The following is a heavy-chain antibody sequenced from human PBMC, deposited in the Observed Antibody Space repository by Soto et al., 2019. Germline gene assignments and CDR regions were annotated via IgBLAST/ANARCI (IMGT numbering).Heavy chain of an antibody. J-gene: IGHJ6*02. Sequence: EASVKVSCKASGYTFTSYYMHWVRQAPGQGLEWMGIINPSGGSTSYAQKFQGRVTMTRDTSTSTVYMELSSLRSEDTAVYYCASDPYDFWSGYYYGMDVWGQGTTVTVSS. D-gene: IGHD3-3*01. V-gene: IGHV1-46*01. CDR2: INPSGGST. CDR3: ASDPYDFWSGYYYGMDV. CDR1: GYTFTSYY.